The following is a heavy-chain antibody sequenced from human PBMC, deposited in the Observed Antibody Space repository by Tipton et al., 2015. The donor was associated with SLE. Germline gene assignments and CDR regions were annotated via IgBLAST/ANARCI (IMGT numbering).Heavy chain of an antibody. J-gene: IGHJ1*01. CDR1: GGSFSGYY. V-gene: IGHV4-34*01. CDR2: INHSGST. D-gene: IGHD2-2*02. Sequence: LRLSCAVYGGSFSGYYWSWIRQPPGKGLEWIGEINHSGSTNYNPSLKRRVTISVDTSKNQFSLKLSSVTAADTAVYYCARGLGELPGYCSSTSCYRVWTEYFQHWGQGTLVAVSS. CDR3: ARGLGELPGYCSSTSCYRVWTEYFQH.